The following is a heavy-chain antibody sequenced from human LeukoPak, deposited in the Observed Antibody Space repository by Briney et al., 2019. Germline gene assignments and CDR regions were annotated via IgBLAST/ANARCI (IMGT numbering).Heavy chain of an antibody. CDR2: IIPILGIA. D-gene: IGHD5-12*01. Sequence: SVKVSCKASGGTFSSYAISWVRQAPGQGLEWMGRIIPILGIANYAQKFQGRVTITADKSTSTAYMELSSLRSEDTAVYYCARERRRPGMATITPLTYYGGQGTLVTVSS. V-gene: IGHV1-69*04. CDR1: GGTFSSYA. J-gene: IGHJ4*02. CDR3: ARERRRPGMATITPLTYY.